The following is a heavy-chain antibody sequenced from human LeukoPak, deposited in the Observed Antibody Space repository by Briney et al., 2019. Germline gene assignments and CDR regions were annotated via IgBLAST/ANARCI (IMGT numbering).Heavy chain of an antibody. CDR2: ISYDGSNK. D-gene: IGHD3-16*02. Sequence: GGSLRLSCAASGFTFSSYTMHWVRQAPGKGLEWVAIISYDGSNKYYADSVKGRFTISRDNSKNTLYLQMNSLRAEDTAVYYCARDFELSHWGQGTLVTVSS. CDR3: ARDFELSH. CDR1: GFTFSSYT. J-gene: IGHJ4*02. V-gene: IGHV3-30-3*01.